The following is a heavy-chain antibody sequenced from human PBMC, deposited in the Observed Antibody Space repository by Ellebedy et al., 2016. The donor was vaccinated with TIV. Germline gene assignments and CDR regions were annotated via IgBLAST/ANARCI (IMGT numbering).Heavy chain of an antibody. CDR2: INADTGKT. D-gene: IGHD2-8*01. Sequence: AASVKVSCKASGYTFTSYDINWVRQATGQGLEWMGWINADTGKTKYSQSLQGRVTLTRDTSPTTAYMELSSLTSEDTAVYYCARFDQFCTNGVCYAKFEYWGQGTLLTVSS. V-gene: IGHV1-8*01. CDR1: GYTFTSYD. J-gene: IGHJ4*02. CDR3: ARFDQFCTNGVCYAKFEY.